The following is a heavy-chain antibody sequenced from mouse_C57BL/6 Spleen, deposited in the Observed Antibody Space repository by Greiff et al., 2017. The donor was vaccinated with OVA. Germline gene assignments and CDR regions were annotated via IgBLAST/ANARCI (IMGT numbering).Heavy chain of an antibody. CDR1: GYTFTDYE. CDR2: IDPETGGT. V-gene: IGHV1-15*01. CDR3: TRGGRRGPFDY. J-gene: IGHJ2*01. Sequence: VQLQESGAELVRPGASVTLSCKASGYTFTDYEMHWVKQTPVHGLEWIGAIDPETGGTAYNQKFKGKAILTADKSSSTAYMELRSLTSEDSAVYYCTRGGRRGPFDYWGQGTTLTVSS. D-gene: IGHD1-1*01.